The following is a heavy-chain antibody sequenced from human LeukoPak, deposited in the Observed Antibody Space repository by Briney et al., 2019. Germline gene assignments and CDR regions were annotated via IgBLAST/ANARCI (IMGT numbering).Heavy chain of an antibody. V-gene: IGHV3-20*04. Sequence: GGSLRLSCAASGFTFDDYGMSWVRQAPGKGLEWVSGINWNGGSTGYADSVKGRFTISRDNAKNSLYLQMNSLRAEDMALYYCARRSDYYDSSGYETNWYFDLWGRGTLVTVSS. D-gene: IGHD3-22*01. CDR1: GFTFDDYG. CDR2: INWNGGST. CDR3: ARRSDYYDSSGYETNWYFDL. J-gene: IGHJ2*01.